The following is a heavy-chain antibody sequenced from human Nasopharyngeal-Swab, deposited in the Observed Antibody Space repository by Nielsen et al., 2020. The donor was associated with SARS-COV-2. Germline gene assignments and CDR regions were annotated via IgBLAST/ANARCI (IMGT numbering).Heavy chain of an antibody. CDR1: GFIFSNYA. CDR3: AKEAGGGSSSGLDY. D-gene: IGHD3-16*01. V-gene: IGHV3-30-3*01. Sequence: SLKISCAASGFIFSNYAMHWVRQAPGKGLEWVAVVSYNAGFEHYADSVEGRFTIARDNSKGTLSLQMNSLRDEDTAVYYCAKEAGGGSSSGLDYWGQGTLVTVSP. J-gene: IGHJ4*02. CDR2: VSYNAGFE.